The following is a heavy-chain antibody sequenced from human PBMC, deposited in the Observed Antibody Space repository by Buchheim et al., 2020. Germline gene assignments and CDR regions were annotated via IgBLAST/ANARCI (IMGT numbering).Heavy chain of an antibody. V-gene: IGHV3-23*01. D-gene: IGHD3-10*01. J-gene: IGHJ6*02. CDR3: AKATSYGSGSLLHYYYDYGMDV. Sequence: EVQLLESGGGLVQPGGSLRLSCAASGFTFSSYAMSWVRQAPGQGLEWVSAISGSGGSTYYADSVKGRFTISRDNSKNQLSLPMNSLRAEDTAVYYCAKATSYGSGSLLHYYYDYGMDVWGQGTT. CDR2: ISGSGGST. CDR1: GFTFSSYA.